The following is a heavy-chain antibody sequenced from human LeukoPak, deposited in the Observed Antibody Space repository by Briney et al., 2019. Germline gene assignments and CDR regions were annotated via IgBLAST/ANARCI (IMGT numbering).Heavy chain of an antibody. D-gene: IGHD3-10*01. CDR3: AKWMSGVQAFDI. CDR2: IGGSGGAI. Sequence: QPGGSLRLSCAASGFTFSTYDMSWVRQAPGKGLEWVACIGGSGGAIYYRDSVKGRFTISRDNSKSTLYLQMNSLRADDTAVYFCAKWMSGVQAFDIWGQGTMVTVSS. J-gene: IGHJ3*02. CDR1: GFTFSTYD. V-gene: IGHV3-23*01.